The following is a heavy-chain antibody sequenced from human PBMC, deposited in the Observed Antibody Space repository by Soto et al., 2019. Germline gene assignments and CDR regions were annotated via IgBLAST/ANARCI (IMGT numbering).Heavy chain of an antibody. V-gene: IGHV1-69*12. J-gene: IGHJ5*02. D-gene: IGHD3-16*02. CDR1: AGTFSSYA. CDR3: AIEYRPWPDEPANRFDP. CDR2: LIPIYGAA. Sequence: QVQLVQSGAEVKKPGSSVKVSCKASAGTFSSYAISWMRQAPGQGLEWMGGLIPIYGAANYAQKFQGRVTITADQSTTTAYMELGNLRSEDTAVYYCAIEYRPWPDEPANRFDPWGQGNLVTVSS.